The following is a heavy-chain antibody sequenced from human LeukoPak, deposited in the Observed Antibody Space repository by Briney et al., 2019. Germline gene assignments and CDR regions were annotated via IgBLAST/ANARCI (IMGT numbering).Heavy chain of an antibody. Sequence: SETLSLTCTLSGGSISSYYWSWIRQPAGKGLEWIGRIYTSGSTNYNPSLKSRVTMSVDTSKNQFSLKLSSVTAADTAVYYCAREDPGWYCSSTSCYGRAFDIWGQGTMVTVSS. CDR2: IYTSGST. V-gene: IGHV4-4*07. J-gene: IGHJ3*02. CDR1: GGSISSYY. CDR3: AREDPGWYCSSTSCYGRAFDI. D-gene: IGHD2-2*01.